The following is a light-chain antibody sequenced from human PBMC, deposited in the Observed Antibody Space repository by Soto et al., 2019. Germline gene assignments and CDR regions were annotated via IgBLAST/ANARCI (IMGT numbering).Light chain of an antibody. CDR2: GAS. CDR1: ESINRS. CDR3: QQYSSWPPWT. J-gene: IGKJ1*01. Sequence: EVVMTQSPATLSVFPGERATLSCRASESINRSLAWYQQKPGQAPRLLINGASTRATGIPARFSGSGSATEFTLTISSLQSEDFAVYYCQQYSSWPPWTFGQGTKVDIK. V-gene: IGKV3-15*01.